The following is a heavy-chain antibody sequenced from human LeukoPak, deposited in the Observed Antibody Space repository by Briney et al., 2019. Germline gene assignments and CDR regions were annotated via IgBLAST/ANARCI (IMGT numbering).Heavy chain of an antibody. J-gene: IGHJ4*02. Sequence: GGSLRLSCATSGFTFSNHGMNWVRQAPGKGLEWVSAISGSGGSTYYADSVKGRFTISRDNSKNTLYLQMNSLRAEDTAVYYCAKDLFFDYWGQGTLVTVSS. CDR3: AKDLFFDY. V-gene: IGHV3-23*01. CDR1: GFTFSNHG. CDR2: ISGSGGST.